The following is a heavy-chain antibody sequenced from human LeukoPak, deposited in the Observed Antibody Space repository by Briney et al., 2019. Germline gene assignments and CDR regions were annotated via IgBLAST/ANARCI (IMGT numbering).Heavy chain of an antibody. D-gene: IGHD2-2*01. CDR2: IYYSGST. CDR1: GGSISSSSYY. CDR3: ARDIKGQYQDAFDI. V-gene: IGHV4-39*07. Sequence: SETLSLTCTVSGGSISSSSYYWGWIRQPPGKGLEWIGSIYYSGSTYYNPSLKSRVTISVDTSKNQFSLKLSSVTAEDTAVYYCARDIKGQYQDAFDIWGQGTMVTVSS. J-gene: IGHJ3*02.